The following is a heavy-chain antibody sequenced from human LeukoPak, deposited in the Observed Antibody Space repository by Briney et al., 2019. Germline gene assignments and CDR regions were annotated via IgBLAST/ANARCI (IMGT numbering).Heavy chain of an antibody. V-gene: IGHV4-39*07. Sequence: PSETLSLTCTVSGGSISSSSYYWGWIRQPPGKGLEWIGSIYYSGSTYYNPSLKSRVTISVDTSKNQFSLKLSSVTAADTALYYCARGGTNYYYMDVWGNGTTVTVSS. CDR1: GGSISSSSYY. CDR3: ARGGTNYYYMDV. CDR2: IYYSGST. J-gene: IGHJ6*03.